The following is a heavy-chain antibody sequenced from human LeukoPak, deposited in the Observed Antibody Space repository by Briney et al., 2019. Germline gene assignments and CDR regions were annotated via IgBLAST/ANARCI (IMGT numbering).Heavy chain of an antibody. CDR1: GFTFSSYG. J-gene: IGHJ4*02. V-gene: IGHV3-30*18. D-gene: IGHD6-19*01. CDR2: ISNDVSNK. CDR3: AKDRGSGYLDY. Sequence: GGSLRLSCTASGFTFSSYGMHWVRQAPGKGLEWVAVISNDVSNKFYADSVKGRFTISRDNSKNTLYLQMNSLRAEDTAVYYCAKDRGSGYLDYWGQGTLVTVSS.